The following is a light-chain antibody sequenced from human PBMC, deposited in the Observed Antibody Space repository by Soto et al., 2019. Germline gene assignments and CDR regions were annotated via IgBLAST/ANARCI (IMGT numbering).Light chain of an antibody. CDR1: QSVSSY. V-gene: IGKV3-20*01. Sequence: EIVLTQSPGTLSLSPGERATPSCRASQSVSSYLAWYQQKPGQAPRLLIYGASSRATGIPDRFSGSGSETDFTLTISRLEPEDFAVYYCQQYRSSPRTFGQGTKVEIK. CDR3: QQYRSSPRT. CDR2: GAS. J-gene: IGKJ1*01.